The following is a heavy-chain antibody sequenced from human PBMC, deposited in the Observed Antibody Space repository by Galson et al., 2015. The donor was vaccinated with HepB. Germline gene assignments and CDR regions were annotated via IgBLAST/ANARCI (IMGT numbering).Heavy chain of an antibody. CDR3: ARAVDIVSTTTIYAMDV. D-gene: IGHD5/OR15-5a*01. CDR2: IYYSGST. Sequence: ETLSLTCTVSGGSISSHYWSWIRQPAGKGLEYIGYIYYSGSTNYNPSLKSRVTISVDTSKKNFSLKVRSVTAADTAVYYCARAVDIVSTTTIYAMDVWGQGTTVTVSS. V-gene: IGHV4-59*11. CDR1: GGSISSHY. J-gene: IGHJ6*02.